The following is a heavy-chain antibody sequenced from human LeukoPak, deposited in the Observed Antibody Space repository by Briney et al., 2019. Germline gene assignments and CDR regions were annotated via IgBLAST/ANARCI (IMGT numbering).Heavy chain of an antibody. CDR1: GFTFRSYG. CDR2: ISGSGGST. CDR3: ASQLVLGELLPGDAFDI. D-gene: IGHD1-26*01. Sequence: GGTLRLSCAASGFTFRSYGMSWVRQAPGKGLEWVSAISGSGGSTYYADSVKGRFTISRDNSKNTLYLQMNSLRADDTAVYYCASQLVLGELLPGDAFDIWGQGTMVTVSS. J-gene: IGHJ3*02. V-gene: IGHV3-23*01.